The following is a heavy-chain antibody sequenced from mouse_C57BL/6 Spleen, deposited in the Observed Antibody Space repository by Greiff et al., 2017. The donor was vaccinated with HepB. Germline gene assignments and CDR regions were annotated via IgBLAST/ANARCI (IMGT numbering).Heavy chain of an antibody. CDR2: INPNNGGT. V-gene: IGHV1-26*01. CDR1: GYTFTDYY. Sequence: EVQLQQSGPELVKPGASVKISCKASGYTFTDYYMNWVKQSHGKSLEWIGDINPNNGGTSYNQKFKGKATLTVDKSSSTAYMELRSLTSEDSAVYYCAREITTVVAHWYFDVWGTGTTVTVSS. J-gene: IGHJ1*03. CDR3: AREITTVVAHWYFDV. D-gene: IGHD1-1*01.